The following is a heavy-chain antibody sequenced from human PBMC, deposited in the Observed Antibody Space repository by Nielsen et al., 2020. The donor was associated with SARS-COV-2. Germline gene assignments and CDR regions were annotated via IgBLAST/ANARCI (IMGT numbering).Heavy chain of an antibody. V-gene: IGHV3-48*01. Sequence: GESLKISCVVSGFTFSSYNMNWVRQAPGKGLEWVSYISGSSRTIHYADSLKGRFTISRDNVKNSVYLQMNSLRAEDTAVYYCARDPLHSFDAFDIWGQGTMVTVAS. J-gene: IGHJ3*02. CDR1: GFTFSSYN. CDR3: ARDPLHSFDAFDI. D-gene: IGHD1-26*01. CDR2: ISGSSRTI.